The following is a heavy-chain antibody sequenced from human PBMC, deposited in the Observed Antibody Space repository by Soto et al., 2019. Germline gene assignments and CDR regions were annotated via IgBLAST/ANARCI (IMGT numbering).Heavy chain of an antibody. J-gene: IGHJ4*02. CDR2: ISYDGSNK. CDR3: AKERPMVRGVPDY. D-gene: IGHD3-10*01. CDR1: GFTFSSYG. Sequence: AGGSLRLSCAASGFTFSSYGMHWVRQAPGKGLEWVAVISYDGSNKYYADSVKGRFTISRDNSKNTLYLQMNSLRAEDTAVYYCAKERPMVRGVPDYWGQGTLVTVSS. V-gene: IGHV3-30*18.